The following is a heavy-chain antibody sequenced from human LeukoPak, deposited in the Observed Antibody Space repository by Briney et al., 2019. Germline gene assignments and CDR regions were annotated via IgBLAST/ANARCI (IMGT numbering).Heavy chain of an antibody. CDR3: ARGGGYYGSGSRISHQDY. V-gene: IGHV1-18*04. J-gene: IGHJ4*02. D-gene: IGHD3-10*01. CDR1: GYTFTGYY. CDR2: ISAYNGNT. Sequence: GASVKVSCKASGYTFTGYYMHWVRQAPGQGLEWMGWISAYNGNTNYAQKLQGRVTMTTDTSTSTAYMELRSLRSDDTAVYYCARGGGYYGSGSRISHQDYWGQGTLVTVSS.